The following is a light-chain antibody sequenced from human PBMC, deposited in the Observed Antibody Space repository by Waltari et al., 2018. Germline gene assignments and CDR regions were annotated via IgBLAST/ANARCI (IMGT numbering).Light chain of an antibody. Sequence: DIQMTQSPSTLSASVGDRVPLTCRPSRSISSWLAWYQQKPGKAPKLLIYYASSLESGVPSKFSGSGSGTEFTLTISSLQPDDSATYWCQTYNNYGTFGQGTKVEI. CDR1: RSISSW. V-gene: IGKV1-5*01. CDR2: YAS. J-gene: IGKJ1*01. CDR3: QTYNNYGT.